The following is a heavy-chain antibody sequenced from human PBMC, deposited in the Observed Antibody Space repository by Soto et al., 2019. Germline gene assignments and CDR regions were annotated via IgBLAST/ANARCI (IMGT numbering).Heavy chain of an antibody. CDR2: INWNSVTF. J-gene: IGHJ6*02. Sequence: SLRLSCAASGFTFHNYAMHWVRQAPGKGLEWVSGINWNSVTFDYADSVKGRFTISRDNAKKSLYLQMDSLRIEDTAFYFCARDHDEDYYGSGSSPLHYYYYYGMDVWGQGTTVTVSS. V-gene: IGHV3-9*01. D-gene: IGHD3-10*01. CDR1: GFTFHNYA. CDR3: ARDHDEDYYGSGSSPLHYYYYYGMDV.